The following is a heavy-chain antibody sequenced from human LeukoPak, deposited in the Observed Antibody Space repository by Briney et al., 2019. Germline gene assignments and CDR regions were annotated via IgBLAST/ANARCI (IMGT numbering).Heavy chain of an antibody. Sequence: ASVKVSCKASGYTFTGYYMHWVRQAPGQGLEWMGWINPNSGGTNYAQKFQGRVTMTRDTSISTAYMELSRLRSDDTAVYHCARGTAVWYYGMDVWGQGTTVTVSS. D-gene: IGHD6-19*01. CDR3: ARGTAVWYYGMDV. J-gene: IGHJ6*02. CDR1: GYTFTGYY. V-gene: IGHV1-2*02. CDR2: INPNSGGT.